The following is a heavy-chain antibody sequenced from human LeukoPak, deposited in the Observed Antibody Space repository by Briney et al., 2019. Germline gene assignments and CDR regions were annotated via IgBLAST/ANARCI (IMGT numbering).Heavy chain of an antibody. CDR1: GGSISSYY. D-gene: IGHD1-20*01. Sequence: SETLSLTCTVSGGSISSYYWSWIRQPPGKGLEWIGYIYYSGSTNYNPSLKSRVTISVDTSKNQFSLKLSSVTAADTAVYYCARVRYNYSQGRGLLFYFDYWGQGTLVTVSS. CDR2: IYYSGST. V-gene: IGHV4-59*01. J-gene: IGHJ4*02. CDR3: ARVRYNYSQGRGLLFYFDY.